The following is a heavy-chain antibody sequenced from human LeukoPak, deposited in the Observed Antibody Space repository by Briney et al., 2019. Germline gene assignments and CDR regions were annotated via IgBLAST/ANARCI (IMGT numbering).Heavy chain of an antibody. CDR3: ARVGPSYYDSSAEFDY. CDR2: ISAYNGNT. D-gene: IGHD3-22*01. CDR1: GYTFTSYG. Sequence: ASVKVSCKASGYTFTSYGISWVRQAPGQGLEWMGWISAYNGNTNYAQKLQGRVTMTTDTSTSTAYMELRSLRSDDTAVYYCARVGPSYYDSSAEFDYWGQGTLVTVSS. V-gene: IGHV1-18*01. J-gene: IGHJ4*02.